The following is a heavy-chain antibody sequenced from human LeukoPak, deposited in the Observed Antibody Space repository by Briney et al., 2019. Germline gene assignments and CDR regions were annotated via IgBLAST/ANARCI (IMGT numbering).Heavy chain of an antibody. J-gene: IGHJ3*02. CDR2: IYTSGST. CDR3: ARLITGTTTAFDI. D-gene: IGHD1-7*01. V-gene: IGHV4-4*07. Sequence: IGRIYTSGSTHYNPSLKSRVTMSVDTSKNQFSLKLSSVTAADTAVYYCARLITGTTTAFDIWGQGTMVTVSS.